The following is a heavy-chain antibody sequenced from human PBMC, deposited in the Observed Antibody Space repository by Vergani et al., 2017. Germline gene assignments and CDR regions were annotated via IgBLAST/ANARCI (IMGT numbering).Heavy chain of an antibody. V-gene: IGHV3-9*01. Sequence: EVQLVESGGGLVQPGRSLRLSCAASGFTFDDYAMHWVRQAPGKGLEWVSGISWNSGSIGYADSVKGRFTISRDNAKNSLYLQMNSLRAEDTAVYYCARGVPAAAGTFDYWGQGTLVTVSS. J-gene: IGHJ4*02. D-gene: IGHD6-13*01. CDR2: ISWNSGSI. CDR1: GFTFDDYA. CDR3: ARGVPAAAGTFDY.